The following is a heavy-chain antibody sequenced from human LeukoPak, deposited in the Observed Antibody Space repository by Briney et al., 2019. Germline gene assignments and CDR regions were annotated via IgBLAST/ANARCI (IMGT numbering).Heavy chain of an antibody. CDR2: ISSSGSTI. Sequence: GGSLGLSCAASGFTFSDYYMSWIRQAPGKGLEWVSYISSSGSTIYYADSVKGRFTISRDNAKNSLYLQMNSLRAEDTAVYYCARAEQQLVLSYYYYGMDVWGQGTTVTVSS. V-gene: IGHV3-11*01. J-gene: IGHJ6*02. CDR1: GFTFSDYY. D-gene: IGHD6-13*01. CDR3: ARAEQQLVLSYYYYGMDV.